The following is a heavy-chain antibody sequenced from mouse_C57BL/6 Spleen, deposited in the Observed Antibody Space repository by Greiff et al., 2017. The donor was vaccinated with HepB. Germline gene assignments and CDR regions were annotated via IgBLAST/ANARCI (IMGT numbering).Heavy chain of an antibody. CDR2: INYDGSST. CDR1: GFTFSDYY. Sequence: EVKLVESEGGLVQPGSSMKLSCTASGFTFSDYYMAWVRQVPEKGLEWVANINYDGSSTYYLDSLKSRFIISRDNAKNILYLQMSSLKSEDTATYYCARGGTVVARGYFDVWGTGTTVTVSS. CDR3: ARGGTVVARGYFDV. D-gene: IGHD1-1*01. V-gene: IGHV5-16*01. J-gene: IGHJ1*03.